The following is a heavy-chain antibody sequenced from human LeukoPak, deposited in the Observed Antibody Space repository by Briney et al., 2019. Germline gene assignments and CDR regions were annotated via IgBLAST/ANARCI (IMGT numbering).Heavy chain of an antibody. Sequence: SETLSLTCTVSGGSISSSSYYWGWIRQPPGKGLEWIGSIYYSGSTYYNPSRKSRFTISVDTSKTQFSLKLSSVTAADTAVYYCARLLRYFDWLFSNDPAYFDYWGQGTLVTVSS. CDR1: GGSISSSSYY. D-gene: IGHD3-9*01. CDR2: IYYSGST. CDR3: ARLLRYFDWLFSNDPAYFDY. J-gene: IGHJ4*02. V-gene: IGHV4-39*07.